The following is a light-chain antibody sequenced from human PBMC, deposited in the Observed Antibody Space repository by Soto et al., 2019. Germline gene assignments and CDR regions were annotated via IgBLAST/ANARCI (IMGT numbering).Light chain of an antibody. J-gene: IGKJ1*01. CDR1: QSIVHSDRKTY. CDR2: QVS. V-gene: IGKV2-24*01. CDR3: MQLSHFPCT. Sequence: EIVMTQTPPSLPVTLGQSASISCRSSQSIVHSDRKTYLSWFHQRPGHPPRLLIYQVSNRSAGVPDRFGGSGSGTYFTLNIDRVEADDVALYYCMQLSHFPCTFGQGTKVEV.